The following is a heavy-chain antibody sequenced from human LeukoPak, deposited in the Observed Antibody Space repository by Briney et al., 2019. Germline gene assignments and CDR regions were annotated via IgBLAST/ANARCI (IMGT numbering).Heavy chain of an antibody. Sequence: GGSLRLSCAASGFTFSNAWMSWVRQAPGKGLEWVGRIKSKTDGVTTDYAAPVKGRFTISRDDSKNTLYLQMNSLKTEDTAVYYCTTERIAARPWGNWFDPWGQGTLVTVSS. CDR2: IKSKTDGVTT. CDR1: GFTFSNAW. D-gene: IGHD6-6*01. CDR3: TTERIAARPWGNWFDP. V-gene: IGHV3-15*01. J-gene: IGHJ5*02.